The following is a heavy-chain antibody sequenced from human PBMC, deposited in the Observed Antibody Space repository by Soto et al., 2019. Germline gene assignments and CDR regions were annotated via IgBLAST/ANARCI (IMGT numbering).Heavy chain of an antibody. CDR1: GFTFSSYA. J-gene: IGHJ4*02. V-gene: IGHV3-23*01. D-gene: IGHD3-22*01. CDR3: AKKGGYYYYDSTGYSPY. Sequence: EVQLLESGGGLVQPGGSLRLSCAASGFTFSSYAMSWVRQAPGKGLEWVSGISGSGGSTYHADAVKGRFTISRDNSKNTLYLQMNSLRAEDTAVYYCAKKGGYYYYDSTGYSPYWCQGTLVTVSS. CDR2: ISGSGGST.